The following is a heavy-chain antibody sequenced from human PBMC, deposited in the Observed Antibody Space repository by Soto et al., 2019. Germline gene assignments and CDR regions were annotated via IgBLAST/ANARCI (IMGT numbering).Heavy chain of an antibody. V-gene: IGHV4-31*03. J-gene: IGHJ3*02. CDR3: TTVRWELHDAFDI. D-gene: IGHD1-26*01. Sequence: QVQLQESGPGLVKPSQTLSLTCTVSGGSISTGGYYWSWIRQHPGRGLEWIGYIYHSGMTFSNPSLQSRVAISIDTSKTKFSLKLSSVTAADTAVYYCTTVRWELHDAFDIWGQGTMVSVFS. CDR1: GGSISTGGYY. CDR2: IYHSGMT.